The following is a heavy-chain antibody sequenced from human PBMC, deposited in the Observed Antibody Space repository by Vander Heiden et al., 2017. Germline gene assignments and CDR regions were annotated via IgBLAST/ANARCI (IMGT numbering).Heavy chain of an antibody. CDR1: GGNFSSYA. Sequence: QVQLVQSGAEVKKPGSSVKVSCKASGGNFSSYATSWVRQAPGQGPGWMGRIIPIFGTANYAQKFQGRVTITADESTSTAYMELSSLRSEDTAVYYCARDLGPGRYSNYWVYWGQGTLVTVSS. J-gene: IGHJ4*02. V-gene: IGHV1-69*18. CDR3: ARDLGPGRYSNYWVY. D-gene: IGHD4-4*01. CDR2: IIPIFGTA.